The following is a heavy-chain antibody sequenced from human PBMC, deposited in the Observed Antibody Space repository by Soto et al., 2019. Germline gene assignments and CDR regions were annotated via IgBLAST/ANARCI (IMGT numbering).Heavy chain of an antibody. CDR1: GFVISAHA. V-gene: IGHV3-30-3*02. CDR2: ISYDGYSQ. Sequence: QVQLVESGGGVVQPGQSLRLSCTASGFVISAHAMHWVLQAPGKGLEWVAHISYDGYSQYYRDSVHGRFTVSRHNSDKAIYLQMTTPTTKSMPVYYCAKSIVAKIPRLNDLWGQANLVIVSS. J-gene: IGHJ4*02. D-gene: IGHD3-3*01. CDR3: AKSIVAKIPRLNDL.